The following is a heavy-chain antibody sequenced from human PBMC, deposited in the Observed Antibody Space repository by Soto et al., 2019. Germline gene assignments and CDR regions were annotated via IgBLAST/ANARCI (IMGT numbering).Heavy chain of an antibody. CDR3: AIGHLRLSYMDV. J-gene: IGHJ6*03. CDR2: IIPILGIA. Sequence: SVKVSCKASGGTFSSYTMSWVRQAPGQGLEWMGRIIPILGIANYAQKFQGRVTITADKSTSTAYMELSSLRSEDTAVYYCAIGHLRLSYMDVWGKGTTVTVSS. D-gene: IGHD3-3*01. CDR1: GGTFSSYT. V-gene: IGHV1-69*02.